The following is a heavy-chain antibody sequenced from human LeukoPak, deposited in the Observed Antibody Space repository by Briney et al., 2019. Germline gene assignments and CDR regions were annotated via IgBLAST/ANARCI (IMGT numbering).Heavy chain of an antibody. J-gene: IGHJ3*02. CDR3: ARGVRGVNAFDI. CDR1: GGSISSSNW. CDR2: IYHSGST. D-gene: IGHD3-10*01. V-gene: IGHV4-4*02. Sequence: SETLSLTCAVSGGSISSSNWWSWVRQPPGKGLEWIGEIYHSGSTNYNPSLKSRVTISVDTSKNQFSLKLSSVTAADTAVYYCARGVRGVNAFDIWGQGTMVTVSS.